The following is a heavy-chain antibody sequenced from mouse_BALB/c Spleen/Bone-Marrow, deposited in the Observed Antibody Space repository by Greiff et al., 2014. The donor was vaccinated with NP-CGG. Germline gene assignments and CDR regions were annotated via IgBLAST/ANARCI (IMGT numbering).Heavy chain of an antibody. CDR3: TRRSLLSDYYSMDY. CDR1: GYTFTSYY. Sequence: QVQLKESGAELVKPGASVKLSCKASGYTFTSYYLYWVKQRPGQGLEWIGEINPSNGGTNFNERFKSKASLTVDKSSSTAYMQLNSLTSEDSAVYYGTRRSLLSDYYSMDYWGQGTSVTVSS. J-gene: IGHJ4*01. D-gene: IGHD2-10*01. CDR2: INPSNGGT. V-gene: IGHV1S81*02.